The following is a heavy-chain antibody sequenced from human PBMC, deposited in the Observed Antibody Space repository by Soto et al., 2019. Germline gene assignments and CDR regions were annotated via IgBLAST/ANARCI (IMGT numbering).Heavy chain of an antibody. J-gene: IGHJ6*02. D-gene: IGHD1-26*01. V-gene: IGHV1-3*01. CDR2: INPASGHT. CDR3: GRSVVGATGEILYNAMDV. CDR1: GYTFTTYA. Sequence: ASVKVSCKASGYTFTTYALHWVRQAPGQRPEWMGWINPASGHTKYSKKFQDRVTITRDTSASTGYMELGSLRSEDTAVYYCGRSVVGATGEILYNAMDVWGQGTTVTVSS.